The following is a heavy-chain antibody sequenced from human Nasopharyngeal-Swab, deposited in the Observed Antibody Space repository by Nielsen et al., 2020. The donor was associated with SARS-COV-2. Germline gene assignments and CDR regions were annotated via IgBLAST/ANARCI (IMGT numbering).Heavy chain of an antibody. CDR3: ARLLRFLEWLHLPDYYYGMDI. CDR2: ISSSSSYT. J-gene: IGHJ6*02. D-gene: IGHD3-3*01. CDR1: GFTDRDDY. V-gene: IGHV3-11*03. Sequence: PSLDWAAAGFTDRDDYMSWIRQAPGKGLEWVSYISSSSSYTNYADSVKGRFTISRDNAKNSLYLQMNSLRAEDTAVYYCARLLRFLEWLHLPDYYYGMDIWGQGTTVTVSS.